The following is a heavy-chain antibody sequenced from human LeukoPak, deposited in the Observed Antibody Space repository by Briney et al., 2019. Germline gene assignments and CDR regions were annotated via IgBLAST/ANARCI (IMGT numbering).Heavy chain of an antibody. CDR1: GYTLTELS. D-gene: IGHD3-9*01. V-gene: IGHV1-2*02. J-gene: IGHJ4*02. CDR3: ARNDILTGPLDY. Sequence: ASVKVSCKVSGYTLTELSMHWVRQAPGQGLEWMGWINPSSGDTNYAQKLQGRVTMTTDTSTSTAYMELRSLRSDDTAVYYCARNDILTGPLDYWGQGTLVTVSS. CDR2: INPSSGDT.